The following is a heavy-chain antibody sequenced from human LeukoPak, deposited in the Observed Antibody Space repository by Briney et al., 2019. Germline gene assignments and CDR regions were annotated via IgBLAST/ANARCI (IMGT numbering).Heavy chain of an antibody. CDR1: GFTFSSYG. J-gene: IGHJ3*02. Sequence: PGGSLRLSCAASGFTFSSYGMHWVRQAPGKGLEWVAVISYDGSNKYYADSVKGRFTISRDNSKNTLYLQMNSLRAEDTAVYYCANGLPGSSWTFDIWGQGTMVTVSS. D-gene: IGHD6-13*01. CDR3: ANGLPGSSWTFDI. CDR2: ISYDGSNK. V-gene: IGHV3-30*18.